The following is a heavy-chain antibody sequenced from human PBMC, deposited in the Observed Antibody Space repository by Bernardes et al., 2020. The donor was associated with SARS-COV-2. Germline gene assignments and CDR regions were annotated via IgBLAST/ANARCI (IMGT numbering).Heavy chain of an antibody. J-gene: IGHJ4*02. V-gene: IGHV3-21*01. Sequence: GGSLRLSCAASGFTFSSYTMNWVRQAPGKGLEWVSSVTSSSSYIYYADSVKGRFTISRDNAKNSLYLQMNSLRAEDTAVYYCARGGGGGGWYYFDYWGQGTLVTVSS. CDR1: GFTFSSYT. CDR3: ARGGGGGGWYYFDY. CDR2: VTSSSSYI. D-gene: IGHD6-19*01.